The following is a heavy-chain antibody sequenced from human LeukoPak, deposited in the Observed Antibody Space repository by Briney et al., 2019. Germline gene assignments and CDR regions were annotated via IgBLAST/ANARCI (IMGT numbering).Heavy chain of an antibody. J-gene: IGHJ4*02. CDR1: GYTFTGYY. Sequence: ASVKVSCKASGYTFTGYYMHWVRQAPGQGLEWMGWINPNGGGTNYAQKFQGRVTMTRDTSISTAYMELSRLRSDDTAVYYCARVRLGELLSYFDYWGQGTLVTVSS. CDR3: ARVRLGELLSYFDY. CDR2: INPNGGGT. V-gene: IGHV1-2*02. D-gene: IGHD3-10*01.